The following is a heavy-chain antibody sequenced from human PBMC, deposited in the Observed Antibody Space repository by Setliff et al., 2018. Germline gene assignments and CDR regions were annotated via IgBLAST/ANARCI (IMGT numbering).Heavy chain of an antibody. J-gene: IGHJ3*02. V-gene: IGHV4-59*11. Sequence: SETLSLTCTVSGGSISSHYWSWIRQPPGKGLEWIGYIYYSGSTNYNPSLQSRVTISVDTSKNQFSLKLSSVTAADTAVYYCARDRRIVGARHAFDIWGQGTMVTVSS. CDR2: IYYSGST. D-gene: IGHD1-26*01. CDR1: GGSISSHY. CDR3: ARDRRIVGARHAFDI.